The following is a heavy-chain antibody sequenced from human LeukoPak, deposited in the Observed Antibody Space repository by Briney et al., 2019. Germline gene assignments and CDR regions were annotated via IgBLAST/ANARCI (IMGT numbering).Heavy chain of an antibody. Sequence: PGGSLRISCAASGFTFTNAWMSWVRQAPGKGLEWVGRIKSKTDGGTTGYAAPVKGRFTISRDDSKNTLFLQMNSLKTEDTGVYYCTSAQRGYEDFDYWGQGTLVTVSS. CDR2: IKSKTDGGTT. V-gene: IGHV3-15*01. CDR3: TSAQRGYEDFDY. J-gene: IGHJ4*02. D-gene: IGHD1-1*01. CDR1: GFTFTNAW.